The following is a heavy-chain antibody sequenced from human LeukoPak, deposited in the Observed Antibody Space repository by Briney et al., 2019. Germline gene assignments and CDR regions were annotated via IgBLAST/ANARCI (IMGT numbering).Heavy chain of an antibody. Sequence: SETLSLTCAVYGGSFSGYYWSWIRQPPGKGLEWIGEINHSGSTNYNPSLKSRVTISVDTSKNQFSLKLSSVTAADTAVCYCARRPYLGYCSSTSCPGGIWFDPWGQGTLVTVSS. CDR3: ARRPYLGYCSSTSCPGGIWFDP. J-gene: IGHJ5*02. CDR2: INHSGST. D-gene: IGHD2-2*01. CDR1: GGSFSGYY. V-gene: IGHV4-34*01.